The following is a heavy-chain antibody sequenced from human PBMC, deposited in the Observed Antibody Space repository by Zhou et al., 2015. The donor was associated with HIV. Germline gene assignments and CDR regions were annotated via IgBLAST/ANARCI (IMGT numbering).Heavy chain of an antibody. CDR1: GYTFTSYY. D-gene: IGHD2-15*01. V-gene: IGHV1-46*01. CDR2: INPSGGST. CDR3: ARDLRSLLDYYYGMDV. J-gene: IGHJ6*02. Sequence: QVQLVQSGAEVKKPGASVKVSCKASGYTFTSYYMHWVRQAPGQGLEWMGIINPSGGSTSYAQKFQGRVTMTRDTSTSTVYMELSSLRSEDTAVYYCARDLRSLLDYYYGMDVWGQGTTVTVSS.